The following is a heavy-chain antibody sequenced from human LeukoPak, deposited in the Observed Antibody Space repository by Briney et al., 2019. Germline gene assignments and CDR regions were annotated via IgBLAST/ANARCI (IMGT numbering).Heavy chain of an antibody. CDR2: VYHSGSA. D-gene: IGHD7-27*01. CDR3: ARATGVWFDP. Sequence: SETLSLTCAVSGYSISRGSYWGWIRQPPGKGLEWIGSVYHSGSAYYNPSLKSRVTISVDTSKNQFSLKLGSVTAADTAVYYCARATGVWFDPWGQGTLVTVSS. V-gene: IGHV4-38-2*01. CDR1: GYSISRGSY. J-gene: IGHJ5*02.